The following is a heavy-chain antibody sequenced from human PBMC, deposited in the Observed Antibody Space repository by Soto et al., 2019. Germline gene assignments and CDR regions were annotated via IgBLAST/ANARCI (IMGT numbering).Heavy chain of an antibody. CDR1: GFSLTTSGVG. J-gene: IGHJ4*02. V-gene: IGHV2-5*02. CDR3: ARTVKALVTFDY. CDR2: IYWDEDK. D-gene: IGHD4-17*01. Sequence: SGPTLVNPTQTLTLTCTLSGFSLTTSGVGVGWIRQPPGKALEWLAFIYWDEDKRYSPSLKSRLTITKDTSKNQVVLTMTNMDPVDTATYYCARTVKALVTFDYWGQGTLVTVSS.